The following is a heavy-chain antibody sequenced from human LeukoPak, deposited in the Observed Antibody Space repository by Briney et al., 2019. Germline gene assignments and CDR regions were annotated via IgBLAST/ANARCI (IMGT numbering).Heavy chain of an antibody. Sequence: PSETLSLTCTVSGGSISSYYWSWIRQPPGKGLEWIGYIYYSGSTNYNPSLKSRVTISVDTSKNQFSLELSSVTAADTAVYYCASAKQPGGGGIDYWGQGTLVTVSS. CDR1: GGSISSYY. CDR3: ASAKQPGGGGIDY. D-gene: IGHD1/OR15-1a*01. J-gene: IGHJ4*02. V-gene: IGHV4-59*08. CDR2: IYYSGST.